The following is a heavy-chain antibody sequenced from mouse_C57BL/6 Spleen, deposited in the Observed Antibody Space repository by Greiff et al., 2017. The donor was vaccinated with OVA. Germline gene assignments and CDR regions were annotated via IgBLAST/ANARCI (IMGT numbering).Heavy chain of an antibody. CDR1: GFTFTDYY. Sequence: VQLKESGGGLVQPGGSLSLSCAASGFTFTDYYMSWVRQPPGKALEWLGFIRNKANGYTTEYSASVKGRFTISRDNSQSSLYLQMNALRAEDSATYYCARYDGNYAMDYWGQGTSVTVSS. CDR3: ARYDGNYAMDY. D-gene: IGHD2-1*01. V-gene: IGHV7-3*01. J-gene: IGHJ4*01. CDR2: IRNKANGYTT.